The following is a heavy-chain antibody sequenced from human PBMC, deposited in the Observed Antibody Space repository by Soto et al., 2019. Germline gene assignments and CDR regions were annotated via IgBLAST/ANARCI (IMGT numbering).Heavy chain of an antibody. Sequence: GGSPRLSCAASGFTVNNNYMSWVRQAPGKGLEWVSVIYSGGSTYYVDSVKGRFTMSRDNSKNTVYLQMNSLRAEDTAVYYCARDLYSSGWLTGFDPWGQGTLVTVS. CDR1: GFTVNNNY. J-gene: IGHJ5*02. D-gene: IGHD6-19*01. CDR3: ARDLYSSGWLTGFDP. V-gene: IGHV3-66*01. CDR2: IYSGGST.